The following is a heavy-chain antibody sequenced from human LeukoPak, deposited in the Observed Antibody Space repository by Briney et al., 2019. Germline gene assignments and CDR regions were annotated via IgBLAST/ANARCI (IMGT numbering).Heavy chain of an antibody. CDR1: GFIFSGHA. J-gene: IGHJ4*02. CDR2: ISSSGNSA. CDR3: AKDINLLGQWQRSNHYFDY. V-gene: IGHV3-23*01. D-gene: IGHD6-19*01. Sequence: PGGSLRLSCAASGFIFSGHAMTWVRQAPGKGLEWVSAISSSGNSAYYADSVKGRFTISRDNSRNTLYLQMNSLRAEDTAIYYCAKDINLLGQWQRSNHYFDYWGQGTLVTVSS.